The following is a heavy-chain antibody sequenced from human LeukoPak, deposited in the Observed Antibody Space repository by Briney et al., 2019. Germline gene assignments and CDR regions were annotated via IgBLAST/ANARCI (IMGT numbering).Heavy chain of an antibody. V-gene: IGHV4-59*01. CDR1: GGSISSYY. CDR2: IYYSGST. J-gene: IGHJ6*03. Sequence: PSETLSLTCTVSGGSISSYYWSWIRQSPGKGLEWIGYIYYSGSTNYNPSLKSRVTISVDTSKNQFSLKLSSVTAADTAVYYCARVSVVVNRYYYYMDVWGKGTAVTVSS. CDR3: ARVSVVVNRYYYYMDV. D-gene: IGHD3-22*01.